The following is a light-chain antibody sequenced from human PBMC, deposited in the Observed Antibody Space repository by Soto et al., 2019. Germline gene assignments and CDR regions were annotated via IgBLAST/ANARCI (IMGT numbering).Light chain of an antibody. CDR2: EGS. V-gene: IGLV2-23*01. CDR3: SSYAGSSTQLV. J-gene: IGLJ2*01. Sequence: QSVLTQPASVSGSPGQSITISCSGISSDVGSYNLVSWYQQHPGKAPKVMIYEGSKRPSGVSNRFSGSRPGDTASLTISGLQAEDEAHYYCSSYAGSSTQLVFGGGTKLTVL. CDR1: SSDVGSYNL.